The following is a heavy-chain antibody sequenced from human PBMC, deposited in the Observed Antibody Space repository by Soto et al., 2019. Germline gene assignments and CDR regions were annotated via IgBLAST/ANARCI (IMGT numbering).Heavy chain of an antibody. J-gene: IGHJ3*01. CDR1: GGSISSGAYY. D-gene: IGHD6-13*01. Sequence: QVQLQESGPGLVKPSQTLSLNCTVSGGSISSGAYYWSWIRQPPGKGLEWLGYMYYTGKTYYNPSHESPVIISGETSKNLFSLNLTSVTAADTAVYYCARRRAFSNWESGADAFDLWGQGTMVTVAS. CDR2: MYYTGKT. V-gene: IGHV4-30-4*01. CDR3: ARRRAFSNWESGADAFDL.